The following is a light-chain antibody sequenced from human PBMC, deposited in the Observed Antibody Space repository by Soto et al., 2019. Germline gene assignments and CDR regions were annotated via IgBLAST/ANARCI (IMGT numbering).Light chain of an antibody. CDR2: SDS. V-gene: IGLV1-44*01. Sequence: QSVLTQPPSASGTPGQRVTISCSGSSSNIRRNPLNWYQQLPRTAPKLLIYSDSQRPSGVPDRFSASKSGTSASLAISGLQSEDEADYYCAVWDDSLNGYVFGPGTKLTVL. CDR1: SSNIRRNP. CDR3: AVWDDSLNGYV. J-gene: IGLJ1*01.